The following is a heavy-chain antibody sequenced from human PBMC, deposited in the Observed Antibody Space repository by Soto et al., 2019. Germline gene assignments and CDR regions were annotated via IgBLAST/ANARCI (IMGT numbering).Heavy chain of an antibody. J-gene: IGHJ6*02. V-gene: IGHV3-74*01. CDR1: GFTFSSYW. D-gene: IGHD2-2*02. Sequence: AGGSLRLSCAASGFTFSSYWMHWVRQAPGKGLMWVSRINSDGSSTSYADSVKGRFTISRDNAKNTLYLQMNSLRAEDTAVYYCARRGIVVVTAAIVYYYYGMDVWGQGTTVPVSS. CDR2: INSDGSST. CDR3: ARRGIVVVTAAIVYYYYGMDV.